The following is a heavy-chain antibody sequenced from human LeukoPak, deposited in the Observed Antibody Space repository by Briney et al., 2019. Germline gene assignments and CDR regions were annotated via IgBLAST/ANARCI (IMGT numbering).Heavy chain of an antibody. CDR3: ASGEGYCSGGSCALEYYFDY. CDR1: GYTFTSYG. Sequence: ASVNVSCNASGYTFTSYGISWVRHAPGQGREWMGWNSAYNDNKNYAQKLQGRLTMTTDTYTSRGYMEVRSLRSDDTAVYYCASGEGYCSGGSCALEYYFDYWGQGTLVSVSS. D-gene: IGHD2-15*01. CDR2: NSAYNDNK. J-gene: IGHJ4*02. V-gene: IGHV1-18*04.